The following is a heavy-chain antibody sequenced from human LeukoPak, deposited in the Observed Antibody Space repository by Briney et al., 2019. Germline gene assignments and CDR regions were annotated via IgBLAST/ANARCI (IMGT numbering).Heavy chain of an antibody. J-gene: IGHJ4*02. CDR3: TRGLYCNSIYGYAGDY. CDR1: GFTFNTYW. Sequence: GGSLRLSCAASGFTFNTYWMHWVRQAPGKGLVWVSRINSDGSSTTYADSVKGRFTISRDNAKNTVYLQMNSLRAEDTAVYYCTRGLYCNSIYGYAGDYWGQGTLVTVSS. V-gene: IGHV3-74*01. D-gene: IGHD2/OR15-2a*01. CDR2: INSDGSST.